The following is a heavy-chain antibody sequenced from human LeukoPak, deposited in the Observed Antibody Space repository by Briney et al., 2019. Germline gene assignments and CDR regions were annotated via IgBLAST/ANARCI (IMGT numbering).Heavy chain of an antibody. CDR1: GFTLSSYA. J-gene: IGHJ4*02. Sequence: GGSLRLSCAASGFTLSSYAMSSVRQAPGKGLQWVSGISSSGGSTYSVDSVKGRFTISSDNSKNTLYLQMTSLRAEDTAVYYCARSLSSRFSGPRRPYYFDSWGQGTLVTVSS. D-gene: IGHD3-16*02. CDR2: ISSSGGST. V-gene: IGHV3-23*01. CDR3: ARSLSSRFSGPRRPYYFDS.